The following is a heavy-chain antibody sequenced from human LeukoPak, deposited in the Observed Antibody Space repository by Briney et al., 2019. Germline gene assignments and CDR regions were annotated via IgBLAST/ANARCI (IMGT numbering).Heavy chain of an antibody. D-gene: IGHD1-26*01. CDR1: GYSFTTYW. CDR3: TRLSGGSALRNDAFHI. V-gene: IGHV5-51*01. Sequence: GESLKISCQGSGYSFTTYWIAWVRQMPDKGLEWMGIVYPDNSKTIYSPSFQGQVTISADKSINTAYLQWSTLKASDTAIYYCTRLSGGSALRNDAFHIWGQGTMVTVSS. J-gene: IGHJ3*02. CDR2: VYPDNSKT.